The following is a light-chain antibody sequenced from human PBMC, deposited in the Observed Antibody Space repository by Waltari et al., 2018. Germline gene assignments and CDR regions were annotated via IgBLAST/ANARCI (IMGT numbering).Light chain of an antibody. Sequence: QSALTQPPSASGSLRQSVTISCTGTNNDVGAYQYVSWYQQYPGKAPKPLIYGVTKRPSGVSDRFSGSKSGRTASLTVSGLQPEDEAIYSCCSYAGADSLLFGGGTKLTVL. CDR1: NNDVGAYQY. CDR3: CSYAGADSLL. V-gene: IGLV2-8*01. J-gene: IGLJ3*02. CDR2: GVT.